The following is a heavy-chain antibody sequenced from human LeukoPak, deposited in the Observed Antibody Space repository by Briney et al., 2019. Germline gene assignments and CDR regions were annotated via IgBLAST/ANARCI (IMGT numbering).Heavy chain of an antibody. V-gene: IGHV1-18*01. J-gene: IGHJ2*01. CDR3: ARGRNIVVVPAAYRYFDL. D-gene: IGHD2-2*01. CDR2: ISAYNGNT. CDR1: GYTFTSYG. Sequence: ASVKVSCKASGYTFTSYGISWVRQAPGQGLEWMGWISAYNGNTNYAQKLQGRVTMTTDTSTSTAYMELRSLRSDDTAVYYCARGRNIVVVPAAYRYFDLWGRGTLVTVSS.